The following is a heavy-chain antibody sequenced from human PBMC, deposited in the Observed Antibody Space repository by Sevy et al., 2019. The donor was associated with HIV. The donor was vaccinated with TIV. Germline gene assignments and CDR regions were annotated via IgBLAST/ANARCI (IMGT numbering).Heavy chain of an antibody. D-gene: IGHD6-19*01. CDR2: ITTDNGNT. J-gene: IGHJ3*01. CDR1: GYTFTSYG. Sequence: ASVKVSCKASGYTFTSYGLSWVRQVPGQGFEWMGWITTDNGNTNYAQKFQDRLTLTTDTSTSTAYMELRSLRSDDTAVYYCARKYRSGWDAYDVWCQGTMVTVSS. CDR3: ARKYRSGWDAYDV. V-gene: IGHV1-18*01.